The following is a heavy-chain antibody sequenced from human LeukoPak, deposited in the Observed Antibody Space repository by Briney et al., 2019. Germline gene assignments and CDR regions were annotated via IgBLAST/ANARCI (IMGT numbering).Heavy chain of an antibody. CDR1: GFSLSSYW. CDR2: IKQDGSEK. V-gene: IGHV3-7*01. CDR3: AREFHNFDY. J-gene: IGHJ4*02. D-gene: IGHD2-21*01. Sequence: GGSLRLYCAASGFSLSSYWMSLVRQAPGNVLEWVANIKQDGSEKYYVDSVKGRFTISRDNAKNSLYLQMNSLRAEDTAVYYCAREFHNFDYWGQGTLVTVSS.